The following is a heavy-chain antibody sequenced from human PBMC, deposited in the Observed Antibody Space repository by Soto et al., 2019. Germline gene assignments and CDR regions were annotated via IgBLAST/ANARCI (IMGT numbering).Heavy chain of an antibody. Sequence: GGSLRLSCAASGFTFSIYGMHWFRQAPGKGLEWVAVISYDGSNKYYADSVKGRFTISRDNSKNTLYLQMNSLRAEDTAVYYCAKTKAGYSSGWFDYWGQGTLVTVSS. V-gene: IGHV3-30*18. CDR3: AKTKAGYSSGWFDY. CDR2: ISYDGSNK. D-gene: IGHD6-19*01. CDR1: GFTFSIYG. J-gene: IGHJ4*02.